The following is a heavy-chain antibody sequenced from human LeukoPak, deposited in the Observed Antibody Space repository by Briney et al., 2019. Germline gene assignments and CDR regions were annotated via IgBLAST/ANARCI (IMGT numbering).Heavy chain of an antibody. D-gene: IGHD1-26*01. CDR1: GFTFSGYW. V-gene: IGHV3-7*01. CDR2: IKQDASEE. J-gene: IGHJ4*02. Sequence: PGGSLRLSCAASGFTFSGYWMSSVRQAPGKGLEWVADIKQDASEEYYVDSVEGRFTISRDNAKNSLYLQMNSLRAEDTAVYYCVRDRGRASVDYWGQGTLVTVSS. CDR3: VRDRGRASVDY.